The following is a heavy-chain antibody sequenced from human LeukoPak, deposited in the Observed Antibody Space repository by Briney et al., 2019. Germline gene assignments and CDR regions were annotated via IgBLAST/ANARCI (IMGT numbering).Heavy chain of an antibody. CDR3: AREDMWAFDM. CDR1: GFTFRNYW. D-gene: IGHD2-15*01. V-gene: IGHV3-7*01. CDR2: IKPDGSEK. J-gene: IGHJ3*02. Sequence: GGSLRLSCAASGFTFRNYWMSWVRQAPGRGLEWVATIKPDGSEKDYVHSVKGRFTISRDNAKNSLYLQMDSLRAEDTALYYCAREDMWAFDMWGQGTMVIVSS.